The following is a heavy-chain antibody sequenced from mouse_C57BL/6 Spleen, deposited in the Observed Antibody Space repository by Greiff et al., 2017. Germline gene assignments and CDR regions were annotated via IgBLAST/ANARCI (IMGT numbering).Heavy chain of an antibody. CDR3: TREPYYYGSSYGYFDY. CDR1: GYTFTSYW. Sequence: VQLKQSGTVLARPGASVKMSCKTSGYTFTSYWMHWVKQRPGQGLEWIGAIYPGNSDTSYNQKFKGKAKLTAVTSASTAYMELSSLTNEDSAVYYCTREPYYYGSSYGYFDYWGQGTTLTVSS. D-gene: IGHD1-1*01. V-gene: IGHV1-5*01. CDR2: IYPGNSDT. J-gene: IGHJ2*01.